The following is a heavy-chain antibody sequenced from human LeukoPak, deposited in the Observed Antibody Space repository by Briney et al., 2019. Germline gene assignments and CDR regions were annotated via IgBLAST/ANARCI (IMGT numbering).Heavy chain of an antibody. CDR3: ARDFGSSGDY. J-gene: IGHJ4*02. D-gene: IGHD1-26*01. CDR2: IYYSGST. Sequence: SETLSLTCTVSGGSISSYYWSWIRQPPGKGLEWIGYIYYSGSTNYNPSLKSRVTISVDTSKNQFSLKLSSVTAADTAVYYCARDFGSSGDYWGQGTLVTVSS. V-gene: IGHV4-59*01. CDR1: GGSISSYY.